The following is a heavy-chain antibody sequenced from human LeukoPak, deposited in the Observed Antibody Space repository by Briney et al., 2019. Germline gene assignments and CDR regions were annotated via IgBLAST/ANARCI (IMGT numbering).Heavy chain of an antibody. CDR3: ARDDQDGSLDGFDI. D-gene: IGHD1-26*01. CDR1: GDSISSTIYY. V-gene: IGHV4-39*02. CDR2: IYYSGST. Sequence: SETLSLTCTVSGDSISSTIYYWGWIRQPPGKGLEWIGSIYYSGSTYYNPSLKGRVTISVDTSKNQFSLKLSSVTAAATAVYYCARDDQDGSLDGFDIWGQGTMVTVSS. J-gene: IGHJ3*02.